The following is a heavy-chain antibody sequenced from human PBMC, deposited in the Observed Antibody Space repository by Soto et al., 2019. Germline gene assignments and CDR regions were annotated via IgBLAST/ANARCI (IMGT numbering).Heavy chain of an antibody. CDR3: ARRRTASVTAMGY. CDR2: ISDDGIKK. J-gene: IGHJ4*02. Sequence: PGGSLRLSCSASGFTFSDYALHWVRQAPGKGLEWVAVISDDGIKKYIADSVKGRFIISRDNSKNTVFLQMSSLGPEDTAIYYCARRRTASVTAMGYLGQGTLVTVSS. V-gene: IGHV3-30-3*01. CDR1: GFTFSDYA. D-gene: IGHD2-21*02.